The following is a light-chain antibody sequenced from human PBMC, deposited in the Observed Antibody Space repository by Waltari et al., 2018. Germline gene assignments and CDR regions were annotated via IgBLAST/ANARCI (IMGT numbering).Light chain of an antibody. J-gene: IGKJ1*01. Sequence: DIVMTQSPLSLPVTPGEPASISFRSSQSLLHSNGYNYLDWYLQKPGQSPQLLIYLGSNRASGVPDRFSGSGSGTDFTLKISRVEAEDVGVYYCVQALQTPPWTFGQGTKVDVK. CDR2: LGS. CDR1: QSLLHSNGYNY. V-gene: IGKV2-28*01. CDR3: VQALQTPPWT.